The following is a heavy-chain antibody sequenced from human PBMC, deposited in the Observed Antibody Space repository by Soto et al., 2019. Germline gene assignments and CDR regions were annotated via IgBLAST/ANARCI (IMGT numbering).Heavy chain of an antibody. J-gene: IGHJ4*02. Sequence: QVQLVQSGVEVKKPGASVKVSCKAMGYTFTNYGLSWVRQAPGEGLEWLGWISAYNGHTKYAQKVQDRVPLTTDTSASTAYLELRSLTSDDTAVYYCVRGDGGYFDQWGQGTLVLVSS. CDR3: VRGDGGYFDQ. D-gene: IGHD3-16*01. CDR2: ISAYNGHT. CDR1: GYTFTNYG. V-gene: IGHV1-18*01.